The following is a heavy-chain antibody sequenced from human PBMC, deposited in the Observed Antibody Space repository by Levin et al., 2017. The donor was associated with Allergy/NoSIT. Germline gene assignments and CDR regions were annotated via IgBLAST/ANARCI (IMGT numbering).Heavy chain of an antibody. V-gene: IGHV3-30*18. CDR1: GFTFSSYG. CDR2: ISYDGSNK. CDR3: AKVPRGWFHFQH. Sequence: GESLKISCAASGFTFSSYGMHWVRQAPGKGLEWVAVISYDGSNKYYADSVKGRFTISSDNSKNTLYLQMNSLRAEDTSVYYCAKVPRGWFHFQHWGQGTLVTVSS. J-gene: IGHJ1*01. D-gene: IGHD6-19*01.